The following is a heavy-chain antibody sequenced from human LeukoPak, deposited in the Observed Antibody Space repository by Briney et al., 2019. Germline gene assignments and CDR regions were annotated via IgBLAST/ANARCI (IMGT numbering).Heavy chain of an antibody. Sequence: GGSLRLSCAASGFTFSSYSMNWVRQAPGKGLEWVSSISSSSSYIYYADSVKGRFTISRDNAKNSLYLQMNSLRAEDTAVCYCARMIVATLYYFDYWGQGTLVTVSS. CDR3: ARMIVATLYYFDY. CDR2: ISSSSSYI. CDR1: GFTFSSYS. J-gene: IGHJ4*02. V-gene: IGHV3-21*01. D-gene: IGHD5-12*01.